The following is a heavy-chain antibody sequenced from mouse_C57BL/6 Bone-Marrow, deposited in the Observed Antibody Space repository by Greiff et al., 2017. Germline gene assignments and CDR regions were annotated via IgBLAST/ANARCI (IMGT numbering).Heavy chain of an antibody. J-gene: IGHJ2*01. CDR2: IFAGSGST. Sequence: VQLQQSGPELVKPGASVKISCKASGYTFTDYYINWVKQRPGQGLEWIGWIFAGSGSTYYHEKFKGKATLTVDKSSSTAYMLLSRLTSEDSAVYFCARGLYYGNPHYFDYWGQGTTLTVSS. CDR1: GYTFTDYY. D-gene: IGHD2-1*01. V-gene: IGHV1-75*01. CDR3: ARGLYYGNPHYFDY.